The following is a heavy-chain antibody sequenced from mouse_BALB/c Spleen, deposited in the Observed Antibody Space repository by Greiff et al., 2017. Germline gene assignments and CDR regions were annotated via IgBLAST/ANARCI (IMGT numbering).Heavy chain of an antibody. V-gene: IGHV1-18*01. D-gene: IGHD2-4*01. CDR3: ARYAMITPGFAY. J-gene: IGHJ3*01. CDR1: GYTFTDYN. CDR2: INPNNGGT. Sequence: EVQLQQSGPELVKPGASVKIPCKASGYTFTDYNMDWVKQSHGKSLEWIGDINPNNGGTIYNQKFKGKATLTVDKSSSTAYMELRSLTSEDTAVYYCARYAMITPGFAYWGQGTLVTVSA.